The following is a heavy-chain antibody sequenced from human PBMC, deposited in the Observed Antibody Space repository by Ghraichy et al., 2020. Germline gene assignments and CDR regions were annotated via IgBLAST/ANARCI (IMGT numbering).Heavy chain of an antibody. CDR1: GFTFSNAW. J-gene: IGHJ4*02. Sequence: GESLNISCAASGFTFSNAWMSWVRQAPGKGLEWVGRIKSKNDGGTTDYAAPVKGRFTISRDDSKNTLYLQMNSLKTEDTAVYYCTTDVFVGAYSGSQSDYWGQGTLVTVSS. D-gene: IGHD1-26*01. CDR2: IKSKNDGGTT. V-gene: IGHV3-15*01. CDR3: TTDVFVGAYSGSQSDY.